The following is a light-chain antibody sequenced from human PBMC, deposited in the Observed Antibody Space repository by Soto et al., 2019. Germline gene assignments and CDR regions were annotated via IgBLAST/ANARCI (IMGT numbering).Light chain of an antibody. Sequence: QAVVTQEPSLTVSPGGTVTLTCGSSTGAVTSGHYPYWFQQKAGQAPRTVIYDTSNKYSWTPARFSGSLLEGKAALTLSGAQPEDEADYYCLLYYSVDKVFGTGTKVTVL. CDR3: LLYYSVDKV. CDR2: DTS. CDR1: TGAVTSGHY. J-gene: IGLJ1*01. V-gene: IGLV7-46*01.